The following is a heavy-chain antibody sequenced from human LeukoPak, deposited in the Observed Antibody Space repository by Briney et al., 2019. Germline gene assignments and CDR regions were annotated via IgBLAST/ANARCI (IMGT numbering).Heavy chain of an antibody. CDR1: GYTFTSYD. J-gene: IGHJ5*02. Sequence: ASVKVSCKASGYTFTSYDINWVRQATGQGLEWMGWMNPNSGNTGYAQKFQGRVTMTTNTSISTAYMELSSLRSEDTAVYYCARASSTRSWFDPWGQGTLVTVSS. V-gene: IGHV1-8*01. D-gene: IGHD2-2*01. CDR3: ARASSTRSWFDP. CDR2: MNPNSGNT.